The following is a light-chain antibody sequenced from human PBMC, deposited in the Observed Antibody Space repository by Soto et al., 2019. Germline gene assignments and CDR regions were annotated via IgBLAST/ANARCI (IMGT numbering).Light chain of an antibody. Sequence: DIQMTQSPSSLSASVGDRVTITYRASQSISSYLHWYQQKPGKAPKLLIYAASNLQSGVPSRVSASRSATDFTLKLNSLQPEDFATYYCQQGYSTPWTFGHATKVEIK. J-gene: IGKJ1*01. CDR3: QQGYSTPWT. V-gene: IGKV1-39*01. CDR2: AAS. CDR1: QSISSY.